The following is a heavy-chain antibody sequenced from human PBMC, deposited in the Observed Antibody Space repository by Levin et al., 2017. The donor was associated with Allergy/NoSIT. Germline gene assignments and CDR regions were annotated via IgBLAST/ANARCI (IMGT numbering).Heavy chain of an antibody. V-gene: IGHV1-18*04. Sequence: ASVKVSCEASGYNINSHPIAWVRQTPGQGLDWVASFNTQNGHTNYARKFQGRGTMTIDTSKNSVNLDLRSLTSDDTAVYYCATMEWNLLPVVDSWGQGTLVTVSS. CDR2: FNTQNGHT. J-gene: IGHJ4*02. D-gene: IGHD1-26*01. CDR3: ATMEWNLLPVVDS. CDR1: GYNINSHP.